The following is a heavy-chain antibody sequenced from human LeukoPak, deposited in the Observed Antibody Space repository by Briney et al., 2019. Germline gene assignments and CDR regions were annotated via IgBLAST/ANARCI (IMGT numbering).Heavy chain of an antibody. CDR3: ATYKRFLEWSPGDDAFDI. D-gene: IGHD3-3*01. V-gene: IGHV3-21*01. CDR2: ISTRSSYI. J-gene: IGHJ3*02. CDR1: GFTFSSYW. Sequence: NTGGSLRLSCAASGFTFSSYWMHWVRQAPGKGLEWVSSISTRSSYIYYADSVKGRFTISRDNAKNSLYLQMNSLRAEDTAVYYCATYKRFLEWSPGDDAFDIWGQGTMVTVSS.